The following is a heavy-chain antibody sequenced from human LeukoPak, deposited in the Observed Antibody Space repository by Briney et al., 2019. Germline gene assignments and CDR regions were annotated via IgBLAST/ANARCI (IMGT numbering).Heavy chain of an antibody. V-gene: IGHV4-38-2*02. D-gene: IGHD3-16*01. CDR1: GYSISSGYY. Sequence: SETLSLTCTVSGYSISSGYYWSWIRQPPGKGLEWIGEINHSGSTNYNPSLKSRVTISVDTSKNQFSLKLSSVTAADTAVYYCARGLVYYDYVWGSSTKRTTWAFDIWGQGTMVTVSS. CDR3: ARGLVYYDYVWGSSTKRTTWAFDI. J-gene: IGHJ3*02. CDR2: INHSGST.